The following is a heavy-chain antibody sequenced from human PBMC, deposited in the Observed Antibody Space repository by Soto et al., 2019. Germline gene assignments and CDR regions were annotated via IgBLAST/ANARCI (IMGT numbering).Heavy chain of an antibody. Sequence: HPGGSMGLSCAASGVTFTDYAMTWVRQAPGKGLEWVSSISGSASSTFYAGSVKGRFTISRDNSRNTVSLQMNSLRAEDTAVYYCAKASSTISPDYWGQGTLVTVSS. D-gene: IGHD5-12*01. CDR3: AKASSTISPDY. V-gene: IGHV3-23*01. CDR1: GVTFTDYA. CDR2: ISGSASST. J-gene: IGHJ4*02.